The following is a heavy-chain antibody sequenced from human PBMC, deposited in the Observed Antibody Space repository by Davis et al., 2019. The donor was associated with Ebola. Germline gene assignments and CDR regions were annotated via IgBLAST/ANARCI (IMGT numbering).Heavy chain of an antibody. CDR1: GGTFSSYA. D-gene: IGHD3-3*01. J-gene: IGHJ6*02. CDR2: IIPIFGTA. Sequence: SVKVSCKASGGTFSSYAISWVRQAPGQGLEWMGGIIPIFGTANYAQKFQGRVTITADKSTSTAYMELSSLRSEDTAVYYCARDITIFGVVIKAEYYYGMDVWGQGTTVTVSS. CDR3: ARDITIFGVVIKAEYYYGMDV. V-gene: IGHV1-69*06.